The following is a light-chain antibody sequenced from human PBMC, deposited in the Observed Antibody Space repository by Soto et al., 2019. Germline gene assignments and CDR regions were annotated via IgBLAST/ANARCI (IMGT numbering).Light chain of an antibody. Sequence: DIQMTQSPSTLSASVEDRVTITCRASQSISSWLAWYQQKPGKAANLLLYDASSLESEVPSTFSGSGSGTELTLTVSSLQADDLATYYYQQYTTFSGTFGQGTKVEIK. V-gene: IGKV1-5*01. CDR2: DAS. J-gene: IGKJ1*01. CDR3: QQYTTFSGT. CDR1: QSISSW.